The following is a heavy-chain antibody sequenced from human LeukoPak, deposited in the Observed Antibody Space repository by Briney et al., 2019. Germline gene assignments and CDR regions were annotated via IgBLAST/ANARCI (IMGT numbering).Heavy chain of an antibody. CDR3: ARDPVVPAATYYYYYGMDV. J-gene: IGHJ6*04. Sequence: GGSLRLSCAASGFTFSSYSVNWVRQAPGKGLEWVSSISSSSSYINYADSVKGRFTISRDNAKNSLYLQMNSLRAEDTAVYYCARDPVVPAATYYYYYGMDVWGKGTTVTVSS. CDR2: ISSSSSYI. CDR1: GFTFSSYS. D-gene: IGHD2-2*01. V-gene: IGHV3-21*01.